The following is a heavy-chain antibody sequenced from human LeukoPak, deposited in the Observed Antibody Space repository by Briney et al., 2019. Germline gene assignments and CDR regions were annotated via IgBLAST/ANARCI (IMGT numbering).Heavy chain of an antibody. V-gene: IGHV4-31*03. Sequence: SQTLSLTCTVSGGSLSSGGYYWRWLRQHPGTGLEWVEYIYYSGSTYYIPSLTSRVTISVYTSKNQFSLKLSSVTAADTAVYYCARGPGATRRNWFGLWGQGTLVTVSS. CDR2: IYYSGST. CDR1: GGSLSSGGYY. CDR3: ARGPGATRRNWFGL. J-gene: IGHJ5*02.